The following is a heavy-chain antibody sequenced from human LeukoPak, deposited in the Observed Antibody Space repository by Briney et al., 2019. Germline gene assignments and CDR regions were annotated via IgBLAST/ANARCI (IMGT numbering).Heavy chain of an antibody. CDR2: IYVDGRT. CDR1: GFTVSTTY. CDR3: ARRGDGGRSFDY. Sequence: GGSLRLSCAASGFTVSTTYMSWVRQAPGKGLEWVSLIYVDGRTYYADSVKGRFTISRDNSKNTLYLQVNSLRAEDTAVYYSARRGDGGRSFDYWGQGTLVTVSS. D-gene: IGHD4-23*01. J-gene: IGHJ4*01. V-gene: IGHV3-53*01.